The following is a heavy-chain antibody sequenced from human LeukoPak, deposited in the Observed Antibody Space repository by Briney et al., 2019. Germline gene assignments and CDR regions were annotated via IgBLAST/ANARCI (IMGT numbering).Heavy chain of an antibody. V-gene: IGHV3-48*03. CDR2: ISSSGGTI. CDR1: GFTFSSYE. CDR3: ARERSSSTWGSFDY. D-gene: IGHD6-13*01. J-gene: IGHJ4*02. Sequence: GGSLRLSCAASGFTFSSYEMNWVRQSPGKGLEWVSYISSSGGTIYYADSEKGRFTISRDNARNSVYLQMNSLRAEDTAVYYCARERSSSTWGSFDYWGQGTLVTVSS.